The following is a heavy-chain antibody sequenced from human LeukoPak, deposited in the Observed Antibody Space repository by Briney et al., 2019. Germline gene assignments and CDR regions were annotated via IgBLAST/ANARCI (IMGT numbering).Heavy chain of an antibody. Sequence: NPSETLSLTCTVSGGSISSGDYYWSWIRQPPGKGLEWIGYIYYSGSTYYNPSLKSRVTISVDTPKNQFSLKLSSVTAADTAVYYCARLSGSYWGVDYWGQGTLVTVSS. CDR3: ARLSGSYWGVDY. J-gene: IGHJ4*02. V-gene: IGHV4-30-4*08. D-gene: IGHD1-26*01. CDR1: GGSISSGDYY. CDR2: IYYSGST.